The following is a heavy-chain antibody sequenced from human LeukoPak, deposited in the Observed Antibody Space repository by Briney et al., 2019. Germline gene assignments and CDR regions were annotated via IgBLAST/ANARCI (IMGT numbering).Heavy chain of an antibody. CDR1: GGSISSYY. J-gene: IGHJ4*02. V-gene: IGHV4-59*08. CDR3: ASPGLAMVAARRFDY. D-gene: IGHD2-15*01. Sequence: SETLSLTCTVSGGSISSYYWSWIRQPPGKGLEWIGYIYYSGSTNCNPSLKSRVTISVDTSKNRFSLKLSSVTAADTAVYYCASPGLAMVAARRFDYWGQGTLVTVSS. CDR2: IYYSGST.